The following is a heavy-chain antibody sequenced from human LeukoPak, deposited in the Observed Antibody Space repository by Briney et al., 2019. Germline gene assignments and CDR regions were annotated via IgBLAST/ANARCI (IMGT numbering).Heavy chain of an antibody. Sequence: ASVKVSCKASGYTFSGYYMHWVRQAPGQGLEWMGWINPNSGGTNYAQKFQGRVTMTRDTSISTAYMELSRLRSDDTAVYYCARVTAAAGTLWFDPWGQGTLVTVSS. CDR2: INPNSGGT. CDR1: GYTFSGYY. D-gene: IGHD6-13*01. CDR3: ARVTAAAGTLWFDP. V-gene: IGHV1-2*02. J-gene: IGHJ5*02.